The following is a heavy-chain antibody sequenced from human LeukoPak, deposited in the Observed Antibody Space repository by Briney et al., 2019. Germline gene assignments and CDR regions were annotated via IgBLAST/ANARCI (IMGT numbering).Heavy chain of an antibody. Sequence: SETLSLTCTVSGYSISSGYYWGWIRQPPGKGLEWIGYIHYSGSTHYNPSLKSRVTISVDTSKNQVSLKLSSVTAADTAVYYCARGRYGTVSRGWFDPWGQGTLVTVSS. J-gene: IGHJ5*02. CDR2: IHYSGST. D-gene: IGHD1-1*01. CDR3: ARGRYGTVSRGWFDP. CDR1: GYSISSGYY. V-gene: IGHV4-61*01.